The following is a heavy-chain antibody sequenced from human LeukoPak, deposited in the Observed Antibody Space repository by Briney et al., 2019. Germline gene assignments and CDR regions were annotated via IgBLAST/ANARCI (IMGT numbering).Heavy chain of an antibody. V-gene: IGHV1-18*01. Sequence: ASVTVSCTASGGTFSSYAISWVRQAPGQGLEWMGWISAYNGNTNYAQKLQGRVTMTTDTSTSTAYMELRSLRSDDTAVYYCARDQVTAIDYWGQGTLVTVSS. J-gene: IGHJ4*02. D-gene: IGHD2-21*02. CDR2: ISAYNGNT. CDR1: GGTFSSYA. CDR3: ARDQVTAIDY.